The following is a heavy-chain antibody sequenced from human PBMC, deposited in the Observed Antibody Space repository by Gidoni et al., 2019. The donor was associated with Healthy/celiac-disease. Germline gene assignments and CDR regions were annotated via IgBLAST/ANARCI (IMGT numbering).Heavy chain of an antibody. CDR2: INHSGST. CDR3: ARVPDLAVNWGRGSYYYYGMDV. V-gene: IGHV4-34*01. CDR1: GGSFSGYY. J-gene: IGHJ6*02. D-gene: IGHD3-16*01. Sequence: QVQLQQWGAGLLKPSETLSLTCAVYGGSFSGYYWSWIRQPPGKGLEWIGEINHSGSTNYNPSLKSRVTISVDTSKNQFSLKLSSVTAADTAVYYCARVPDLAVNWGRGSYYYYGMDVWGQGTTVTVSS.